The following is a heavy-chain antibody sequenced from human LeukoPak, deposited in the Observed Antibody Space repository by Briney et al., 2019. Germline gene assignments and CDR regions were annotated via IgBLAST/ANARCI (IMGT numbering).Heavy chain of an antibody. D-gene: IGHD2-2*02. V-gene: IGHV3-23*01. CDR3: AKDRVPRRYCSSTSCYSPFDY. CDR1: GFTFSSYA. Sequence: GGSLRLSCAASGFTFSSYAMSWVRQAPGKGLEWVSAISGSGGSTYYADSAKGRFTISRDNSKNTLYLQMNSLRAEDTAVYYCAKDRVPRRYCSSTSCYSPFDYWGQGTLVTVSS. CDR2: ISGSGGST. J-gene: IGHJ4*02.